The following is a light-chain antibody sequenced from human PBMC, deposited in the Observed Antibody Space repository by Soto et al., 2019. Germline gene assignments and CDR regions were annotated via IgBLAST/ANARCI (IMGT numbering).Light chain of an antibody. V-gene: IGKV1-5*01. CDR2: DAS. CDR3: QQYNSYALP. Sequence: DIQMTQSPSTLSASVGDRVTITCRASQSIGTWLAWYQQKPGKAPKVLIYDASSLERGVPSRFSGSGSGTEFTLTISSLQPDDFATYYCQQYNSYALPFGGGTKVDIK. CDR1: QSIGTW. J-gene: IGKJ4*01.